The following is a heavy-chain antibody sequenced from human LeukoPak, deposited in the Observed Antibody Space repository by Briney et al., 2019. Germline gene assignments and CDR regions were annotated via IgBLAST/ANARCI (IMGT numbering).Heavy chain of an antibody. J-gene: IGHJ6*04. V-gene: IGHV5-10-1*01. CDR2: IDPSDSYT. CDR3: ARHPPYSSGWYRYYYYGMDV. CDR1: GSIFTSYW. D-gene: IGHD6-19*01. Sequence: PGASLQISCKGSGSIFTSYWISWVRQLPGKGLEWMGRIDPSDSYTNYSPSFQGHVTISADKSISTAYLQWSSLKASDTAMYYCARHPPYSSGWYRYYYYGMDVWGKGTTVTVSS.